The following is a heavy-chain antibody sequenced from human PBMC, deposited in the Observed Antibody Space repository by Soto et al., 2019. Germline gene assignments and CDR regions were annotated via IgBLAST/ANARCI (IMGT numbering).Heavy chain of an antibody. CDR1: GGSFSSYY. CDR2: IYPTGST. J-gene: IGHJ5*02. CDR3: ATGRSEILPGAMDT. Sequence: QVQLQESGPGLVKPSETLSLSCTVSGGSFSSYYCNWVRKSAGKGLEWIGRIYPTGSTTYNPSLKSRLTMSVDTSKNQFSLRLTSMTAADTAVYYCATGRSEILPGAMDTWGQGTLVTVSS. D-gene: IGHD2-2*01. V-gene: IGHV4-4*07.